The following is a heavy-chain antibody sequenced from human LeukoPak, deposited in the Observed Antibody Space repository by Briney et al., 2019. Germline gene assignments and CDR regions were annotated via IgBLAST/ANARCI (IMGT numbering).Heavy chain of an antibody. J-gene: IGHJ4*02. Sequence: ASVKVSCKPSGYTFTSYGVSWVRQAPGQGLAWMAWISGYNGVTRYPQTFQDRITMTTDTSASTVYMELKNLTSDDTAVYFCARDFSNFGDFWGQGTLITVSA. D-gene: IGHD3-3*01. CDR1: GYTFTSYG. V-gene: IGHV1-18*01. CDR2: ISGYNGVT. CDR3: ARDFSNFGDF.